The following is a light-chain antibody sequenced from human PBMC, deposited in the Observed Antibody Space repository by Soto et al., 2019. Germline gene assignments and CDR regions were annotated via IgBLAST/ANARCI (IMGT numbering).Light chain of an antibody. Sequence: DIQMTQSPSTLSATAGDRATITCRASQSISSWLAWYQHKPGKAPKLLIYDASNLDSGVPSRFSGSGSGTEFSLTISNLQHDDCATYYCQQYENYWTFGQGTRVEIK. CDR3: QQYENYWT. V-gene: IGKV1-5*01. J-gene: IGKJ1*01. CDR1: QSISSW. CDR2: DAS.